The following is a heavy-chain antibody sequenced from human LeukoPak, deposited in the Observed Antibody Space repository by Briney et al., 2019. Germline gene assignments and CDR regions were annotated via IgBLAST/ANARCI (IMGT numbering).Heavy chain of an antibody. V-gene: IGHV3-53*01. CDR3: AREFPLSGYFDF. CDR2: IYSGGNT. Sequence: GGSLRLSCAASGFAVSSNFMSWVRPAPGKGLEWVSGIYSGGNTYSTDSVKGRFIISRDNSKNTLYLQRNSLRDEDTAVYYCAREFPLSGYFDFWGQGTLVTVSS. D-gene: IGHD3-3*01. J-gene: IGHJ4*02. CDR1: GFAVSSNF.